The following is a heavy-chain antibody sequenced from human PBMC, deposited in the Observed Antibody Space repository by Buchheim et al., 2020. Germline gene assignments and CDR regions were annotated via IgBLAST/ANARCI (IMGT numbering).Heavy chain of an antibody. J-gene: IGHJ4*02. Sequence: QVQLVQSGPEVKKPGASVKVSCKASGYTFTSYGITWVRQAPGQGLEWLGWVSAQNGRTDFAEKVRGRVTMTTATSTSTAYMELRNLRSDDRAVYYCARGSVTVDYWGQGTL. CDR2: VSAQNGRT. CDR3: ARGSVTVDY. CDR1: GYTFTSYG. D-gene: IGHD2-21*02. V-gene: IGHV1-18*01.